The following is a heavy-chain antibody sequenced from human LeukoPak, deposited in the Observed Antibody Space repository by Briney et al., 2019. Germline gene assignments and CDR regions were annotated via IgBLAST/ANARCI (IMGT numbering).Heavy chain of an antibody. D-gene: IGHD3-22*01. CDR3: ARDTRNYYDSSGYYSFDY. V-gene: IGHV4-38-2*02. CDR2: IYYRGST. J-gene: IGHJ4*02. CDR1: GYSISSGYY. Sequence: KPSETLSLTCTVSGYSISSGYYWGWIRQPPGKGLEWIGSIYYRGSTDYNPSLKSRVTIGGDTSKNQFSLKLSSVTVADTAVYYCARDTRNYYDSSGYYSFDYWGQGTLVTVSS.